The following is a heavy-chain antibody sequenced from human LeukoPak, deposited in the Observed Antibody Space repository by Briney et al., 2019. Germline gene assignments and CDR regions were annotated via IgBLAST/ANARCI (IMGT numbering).Heavy chain of an antibody. CDR1: GDSVSSNSAA. CDR3: ASADRDYNWFDT. D-gene: IGHD2-21*02. Sequence: SQTLSLTCAISGDSVSSNSAAWNWIRQSPSRGLEWLGRTYYRSKWYNDYAVSVKSRITINPDTSKHQFSLHLNSVTPEDTAVYYCASADRDYNWFDTWGQGTWSPSPQ. J-gene: IGHJ5*02. CDR2: TYYRSKWYN. V-gene: IGHV6-1*01.